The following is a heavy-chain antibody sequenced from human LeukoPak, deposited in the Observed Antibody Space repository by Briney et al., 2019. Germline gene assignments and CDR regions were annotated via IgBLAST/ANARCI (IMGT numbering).Heavy chain of an antibody. CDR1: GGTFSSYA. Sequence: SVRVSCKASGGTFSSYAISWVRQAPGQGLEWMGGIIPIFGTAHYAQKFQGRVMITADESTSTAYMELSSLRSEDTAVYYCARDPGSSGYYYGDYWGQGTLVTVSS. V-gene: IGHV1-69*01. J-gene: IGHJ4*02. CDR3: ARDPGSSGYYYGDY. CDR2: IIPIFGTA. D-gene: IGHD3-22*01.